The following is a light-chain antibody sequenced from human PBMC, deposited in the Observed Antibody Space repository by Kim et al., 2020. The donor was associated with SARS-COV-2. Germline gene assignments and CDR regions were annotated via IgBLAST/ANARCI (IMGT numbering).Light chain of an antibody. V-gene: IGLV1-44*01. CDR1: TSNIGTNT. CDR2: GSR. CDR3: AAWDDSLSGRL. Sequence: ELTQPPSASGTPGQRVTISCSGTTSNIGTNTVNWYQYLPGEAPKLIIYGSRQRPSGVPDRFSGSHSGTSASLAISGLQSEDEADYYCAAWDDSLSGRLFGGGTKLTVL. J-gene: IGLJ2*01.